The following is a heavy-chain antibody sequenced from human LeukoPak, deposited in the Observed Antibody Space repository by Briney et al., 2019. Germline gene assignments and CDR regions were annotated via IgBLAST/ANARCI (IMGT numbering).Heavy chain of an antibody. CDR1: GYTFTNYG. V-gene: IGHV1-18*01. CDR2: ISGYNGNT. J-gene: IGHJ4*02. CDR3: ARDQGQRRDVYNFWWED. Sequence: ASVKVSCKASGYTFTNYGISWVRQAPGQGLEWMGWISGYNGNTNHAQKFQGRVTMTTDTSTSTAYIELRSLRSDDTAAYYCARDQGQRRDVYNFWWEDWGQGTLVTVSS. D-gene: IGHD5-24*01.